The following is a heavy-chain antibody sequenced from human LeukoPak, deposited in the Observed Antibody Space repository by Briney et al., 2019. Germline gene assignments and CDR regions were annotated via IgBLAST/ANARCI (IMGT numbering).Heavy chain of an antibody. V-gene: IGHV3-30*03. CDR2: ISYDGSNE. Sequence: GGSLRLSCAASGFTFSSYSMNWVRQAPGKGLEWVAVISYDGSNEYYADSVKGRFTISRDNSKNTLYLQMNSLRAEDTAVYYCAREGLRYYFDYWGQGTLVTVSS. D-gene: IGHD3-10*01. J-gene: IGHJ4*02. CDR3: AREGLRYYFDY. CDR1: GFTFSSYS.